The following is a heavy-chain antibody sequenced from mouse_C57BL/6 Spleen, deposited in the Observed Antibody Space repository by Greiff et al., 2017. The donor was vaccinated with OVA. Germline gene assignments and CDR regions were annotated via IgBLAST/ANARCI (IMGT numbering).Heavy chain of an antibody. CDR2: IYPSDSET. J-gene: IGHJ2*01. CDR3: ARSDIRDGLVCFDY. Sequence: VQLQQPGAELVRPGSSVKLSCKASGYTFTSYWMDWVKQRPGQGLEWIGNIYPSDSETHYNQKFKDKATLTVEKSSSTAYMQLSIRTAEDSAVYYSARSDIRDGLVCFDYWGQGTTLTVSS. D-gene: IGHD2-3*01. CDR1: GYTFTSYW. V-gene: IGHV1-61*01.